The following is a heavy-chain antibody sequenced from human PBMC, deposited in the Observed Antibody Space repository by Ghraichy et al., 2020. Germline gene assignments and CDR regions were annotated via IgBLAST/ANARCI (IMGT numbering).Heavy chain of an antibody. Sequence: SETLSLTCAVYGGSFIGYYWSWIRQPPGKGLEWIGEINHSGSTNYNPSLKSRVTISVDTSKNQFSLKLSSVTAADTAVYYCARGRKLMTTVSDFDYWGQGTLVTVSS. CDR1: GGSFIGYY. D-gene: IGHD4-17*01. CDR2: INHSGST. V-gene: IGHV4-34*01. CDR3: ARGRKLMTTVSDFDY. J-gene: IGHJ4*02.